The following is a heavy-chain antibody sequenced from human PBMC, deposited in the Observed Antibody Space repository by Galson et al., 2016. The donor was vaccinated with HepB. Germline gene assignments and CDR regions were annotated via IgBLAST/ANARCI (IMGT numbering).Heavy chain of an antibody. D-gene: IGHD1/OR15-1a*01. V-gene: IGHV3-9*01. CDR2: ISWNGGTI. CDR3: ARDGCITGTHTCYFDS. CDR1: GFTFDDFA. J-gene: IGHJ4*02. Sequence: SLRLSCAASGFTFDDFAMHWVRQAPGKGLEWVSGISWNGGTIVYADSVKGRFIISRDNAKNTLYLQMNSLRAEDTALYYCARDGCITGTHTCYFDSWGQGTLVTVSS.